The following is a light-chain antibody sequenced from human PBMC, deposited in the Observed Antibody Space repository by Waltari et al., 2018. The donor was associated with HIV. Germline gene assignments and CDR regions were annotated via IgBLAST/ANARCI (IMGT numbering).Light chain of an antibody. J-gene: IGLJ3*02. Sequence: QSVLTQPPSASGTPGQRVTISCSGSSSSIGSNTVNWFQQLPGTAPKLLIYSNNQRRSGVPDRFSGSKSGTSASLAISGLQSEDEADYYCAAWDDSLNGFWVFGGGTKLTVL. CDR1: SSSIGSNT. CDR2: SNN. V-gene: IGLV1-44*01. CDR3: AAWDDSLNGFWV.